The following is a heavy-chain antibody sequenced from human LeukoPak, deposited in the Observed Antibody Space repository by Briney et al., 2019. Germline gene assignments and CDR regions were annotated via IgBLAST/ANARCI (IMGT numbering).Heavy chain of an antibody. J-gene: IGHJ3*02. CDR3: ARKPDLYDLESHLRYFDWLNAFDI. CDR2: IYHSGST. CDR1: GGSISSSNW. Sequence: SGTLSLTCAVSGGSISSSNWWRWVRQPPGKGLEWIGEIYHSGSTNYNPSLKSRVTISVDKSKNQFSLKLSSVTAADTAVYYCARKPDLYDLESHLRYFDWLNAFDIWGQETMVTVSS. D-gene: IGHD3-9*01. V-gene: IGHV4-4*02.